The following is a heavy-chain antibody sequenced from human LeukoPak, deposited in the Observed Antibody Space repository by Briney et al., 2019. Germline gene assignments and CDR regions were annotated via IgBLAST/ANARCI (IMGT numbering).Heavy chain of an antibody. CDR2: IIPIFGTA. D-gene: IGHD5-18*01. Sequence: SVKVSCKASGGTFSSYAISWVRQAPGQGLEWMGRIIPIFGTANYAQKFQGRVTITTDESTSTAYMELSSLRSEDTAVYYCAKNVDTAMATYDYSGQGTLVTVSS. J-gene: IGHJ4*02. V-gene: IGHV1-69*05. CDR1: GGTFSSYA. CDR3: AKNVDTAMATYDY.